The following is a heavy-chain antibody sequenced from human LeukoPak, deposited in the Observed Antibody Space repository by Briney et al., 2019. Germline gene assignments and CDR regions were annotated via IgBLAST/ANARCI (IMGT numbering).Heavy chain of an antibody. CDR3: AKSVSGSYSHAFDI. CDR1: GFTFSSHD. CDR2: ISYDGGKK. V-gene: IGHV3-30*18. D-gene: IGHD1-26*01. Sequence: GGSLRLSCAASGFTFSSHDMHWVRQAPGKGLEWVAIISYDGGKKDYADSVKGRFTISRDNSKNTLYLQMDSLRAEDTAVYYCAKSVSGSYSHAFDIWGQGTMVTVSS. J-gene: IGHJ3*02.